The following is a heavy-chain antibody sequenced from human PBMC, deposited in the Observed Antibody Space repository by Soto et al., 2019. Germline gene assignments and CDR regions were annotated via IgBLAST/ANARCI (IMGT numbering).Heavy chain of an antibody. D-gene: IGHD3-10*01. J-gene: IGHJ2*01. Sequence: QVQLQESGTGLVKSSETLSLTCTVSGGAVSGFYWSWLRQIPGAELQWIGYIYNTGSTNYNPTLGCRVTISGHTSKTQFSLTVTSVTAADTAVYYCARSPTLYGESDSWYCDLWGRGTLVTVSP. CDR2: IYNTGST. CDR1: GGAVSGFY. CDR3: ARSPTLYGESDSWYCDL. V-gene: IGHV4-59*02.